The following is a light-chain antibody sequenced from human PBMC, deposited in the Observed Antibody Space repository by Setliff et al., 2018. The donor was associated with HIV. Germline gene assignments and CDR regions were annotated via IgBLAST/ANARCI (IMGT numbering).Light chain of an antibody. Sequence: QSALAQPGSVSGSPGQLITISCTGTTSDISHYNFVSWYQQHPDSAPKLLIYEVFNRPSGVSHRFSGPKSGNTASLTISGLQAEDEAAYYCCSYAGSSTFVVFGGGTQLTVL. CDR3: CSYAGSSTFVV. CDR2: EVF. V-gene: IGLV2-23*02. CDR1: TSDISHYNF. J-gene: IGLJ2*01.